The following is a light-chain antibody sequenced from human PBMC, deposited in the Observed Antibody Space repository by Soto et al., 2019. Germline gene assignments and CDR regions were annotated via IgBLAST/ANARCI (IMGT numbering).Light chain of an antibody. Sequence: QSALTQPPSASASPGQSVTISCTGTRGDVGGFDYVSWYQYYPGKAPKLLIYGVTRRPSGVSDRFSGHKSANTASLTISGLQPEDEADYYCTSYAGGNTMVFGGGTKLTVL. CDR1: RGDVGGFDY. V-gene: IGLV2-8*01. CDR2: GVT. CDR3: TSYAGGNTMV. J-gene: IGLJ2*01.